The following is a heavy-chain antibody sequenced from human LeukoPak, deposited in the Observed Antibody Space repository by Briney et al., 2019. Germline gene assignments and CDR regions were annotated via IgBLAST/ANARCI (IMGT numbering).Heavy chain of an antibody. Sequence: GGSLRLSCAASGFTFSTYAMSWVRQAAGKGLEWVSLISGSGGGTYYADSVKGRFTISRDNAKNSLYLQMDSLRAEDTALYYCAKDTGRPTDAITMEDNAFDIWGQGTMVTVSS. V-gene: IGHV3-23*01. CDR3: AKDTGRPTDAITMEDNAFDI. CDR2: ISGSGGGT. CDR1: GFTFSTYA. J-gene: IGHJ3*02. D-gene: IGHD3-3*01.